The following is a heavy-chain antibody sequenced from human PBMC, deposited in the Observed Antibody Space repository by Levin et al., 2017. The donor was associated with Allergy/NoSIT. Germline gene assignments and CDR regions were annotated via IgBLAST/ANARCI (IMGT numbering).Heavy chain of an antibody. J-gene: IGHJ6*03. V-gene: IGHV4-59*01. D-gene: IGHD3-10*01. CDR3: ARSGRYYGSGSYYYYYYYMDV. CDR2: IYYRGST. CDR1: GGSISSYY. Sequence: PSETLSLTCTVSGGSISSYYWSWIRQPPGKGLEWIGYIYYRGSTNYNPSLKRRVTISVDTSKNQFSLKLSSVTAADTAVYYCARSGRYYGSGSYYYYYYYMDVWGKGTTVTVSS.